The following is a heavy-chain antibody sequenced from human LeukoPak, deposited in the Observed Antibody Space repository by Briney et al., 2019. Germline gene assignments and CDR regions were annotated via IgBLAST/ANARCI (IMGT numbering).Heavy chain of an antibody. CDR2: INHSGST. Sequence: SETLSITCTVSSGSISSYYWSWIRQPPGKGLEWIGEINHSGSTNYNPSLKSRVTISIDTSKNQFSLKLSPVTAADTAVYYCARDRSRDGYKGDRFDIWGQGTMVTVSS. J-gene: IGHJ3*02. V-gene: IGHV4-34*01. CDR1: SGSISSYY. CDR3: ARDRSRDGYKGDRFDI. D-gene: IGHD5-24*01.